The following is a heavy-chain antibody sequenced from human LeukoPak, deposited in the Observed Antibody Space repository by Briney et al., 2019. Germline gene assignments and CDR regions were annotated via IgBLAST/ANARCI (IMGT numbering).Heavy chain of an antibody. Sequence: GGSLRLSCDASGFTFGSHWMHWVRQGPGKGLMWVARVDRDGRSTSYAESVKGRFTISRDNAKNTLYLQMNSLRAEDTAVYYCARGLLGTRPYYYYYGMDVWGQGTTATVSS. CDR2: VDRDGRST. CDR3: ARGLLGTRPYYYYYGMDV. D-gene: IGHD2/OR15-2a*01. V-gene: IGHV3-74*01. CDR1: GFTFGSHW. J-gene: IGHJ6*02.